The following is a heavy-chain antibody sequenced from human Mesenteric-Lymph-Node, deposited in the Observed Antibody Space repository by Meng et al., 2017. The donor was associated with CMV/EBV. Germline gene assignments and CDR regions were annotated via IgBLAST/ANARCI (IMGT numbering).Heavy chain of an antibody. J-gene: IGHJ4*02. CDR3: ARVRAGSWDY. CDR2: IYYSGST. V-gene: IGHV4-39*07. CDR1: GGSINSSSYY. Sequence: SETLSLTCTVSGGSINSSSYYWGWIRQPPGKGLEWIGTIYYSGSTSYNPSLKSRVTISLDTSKNQFSLKLRSVTAADMAMYYCARVRAGSWDYWGQGTLVTVSS. D-gene: IGHD6-13*01.